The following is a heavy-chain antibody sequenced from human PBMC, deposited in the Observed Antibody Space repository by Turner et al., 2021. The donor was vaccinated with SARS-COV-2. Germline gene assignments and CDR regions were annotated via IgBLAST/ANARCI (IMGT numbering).Heavy chain of an antibody. CDR3: AKNGPSGSYYWILWHYFDY. D-gene: IGHD1-26*01. Sequence: QVQLVESGGGVVQPGRSLRLSCAASGFTFSSYAMHWVRQAPGKGLEWVAVISYDGSNKYYADSVKGRFTISRDNSKNTLYLQMNSLRAEDTAVYYCAKNGPSGSYYWILWHYFDYWGQGTLVTVSS. J-gene: IGHJ4*02. CDR2: ISYDGSNK. V-gene: IGHV3-30*04. CDR1: GFTFSSYA.